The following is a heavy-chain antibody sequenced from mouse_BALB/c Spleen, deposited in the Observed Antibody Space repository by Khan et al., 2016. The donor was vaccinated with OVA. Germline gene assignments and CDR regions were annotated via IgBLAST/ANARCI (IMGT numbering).Heavy chain of an antibody. Sequence: QVRLQQSGPGLVAPSQSLSITCTVSGFSLTSYGVHWVRQPPGKGLEWLGVIWAGGSTNYNSALMSRLSNSKDNSKSQVFLKMNSLQTDDTATYYCARNREPDYFDYWGQGTTLTVSS. CDR3: ARNREPDYFDY. CDR2: IWAGGST. J-gene: IGHJ2*01. CDR1: GFSLTSYG. V-gene: IGHV2-9*02.